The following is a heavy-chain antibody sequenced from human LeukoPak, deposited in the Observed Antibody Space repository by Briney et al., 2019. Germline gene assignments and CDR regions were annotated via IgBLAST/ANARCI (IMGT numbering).Heavy chain of an antibody. D-gene: IGHD2-2*01. CDR2: IIPIFGTA. CDR3: ARKNVVVPAAMGLPPTDYYYYMDV. Sequence: GASVKVSCKASGYTFTGYYMHWVRQAPGQGLEWMGGIIPIFGTAKYAQKFQGRVTITTDESTSTAYMELSSLRSEDTAVYYCARKNVVVPAAMGLPPTDYYYYMDVWGKGTTVTVSS. CDR1: GYTFTGYY. V-gene: IGHV1-69*05. J-gene: IGHJ6*03.